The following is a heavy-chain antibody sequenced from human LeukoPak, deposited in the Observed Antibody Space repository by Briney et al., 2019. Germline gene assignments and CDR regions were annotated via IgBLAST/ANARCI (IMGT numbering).Heavy chain of an antibody. V-gene: IGHV3-23*01. J-gene: IGHJ3*02. D-gene: IGHD7-27*01. CDR2: ICASGDIT. CDR1: GFTFRAHG. CDR3: VKDRVWGAFDI. Sequence: GGSLRLSCAASGFTFRAHGMNWVREAPGKGRGRGAGICASGDITYSSYSVLGRFTLSRDNPPSTVYLQMNSLRVENTAEYYCVKDRVWGAFDIWGQVTMVTVSS.